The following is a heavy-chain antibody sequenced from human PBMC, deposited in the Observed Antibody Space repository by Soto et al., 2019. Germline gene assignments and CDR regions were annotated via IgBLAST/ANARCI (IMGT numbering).Heavy chain of an antibody. J-gene: IGHJ4*02. Sequence: GGSLRLSCAASGFTFSSYAMSWVRQAPGKGLEWVSAISGSGGSTYYADSVKGRFTISRDNSKNSLYLQMNSLRDEDTAVYFCARGARMWQQMLQYNGYWGQGTLVTVSS. CDR2: ISGSGGST. V-gene: IGHV3-23*01. CDR1: GFTFSSYA. CDR3: ARGARMWQQMLQYNGY. D-gene: IGHD6-13*01.